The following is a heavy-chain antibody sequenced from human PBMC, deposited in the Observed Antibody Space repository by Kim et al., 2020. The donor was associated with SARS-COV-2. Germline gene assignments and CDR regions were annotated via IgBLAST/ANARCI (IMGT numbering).Heavy chain of an antibody. CDR1: GFTFDDYA. CDR3: AKDGSGGDYFYYYGMDV. J-gene: IGHJ6*02. V-gene: IGHV3-9*01. D-gene: IGHD2-21*02. CDR2: ISWNSGSI. Sequence: GGSLRLSCAASGFTFDDYAMHWVRQAPGKGLEWVSGISWNSGSIGYADSVKGRFTISRDNAKNSLYLQMNSLRAEDTALYYCAKDGSGGDYFYYYGMDVWGQGTTVTVSS.